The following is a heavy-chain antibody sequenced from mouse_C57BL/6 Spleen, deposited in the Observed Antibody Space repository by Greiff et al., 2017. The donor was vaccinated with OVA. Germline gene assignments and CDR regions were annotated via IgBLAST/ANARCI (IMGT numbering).Heavy chain of an antibody. CDR3: AVNYYGSSSFDY. CDR2: IHPNSGST. Sequence: QVQLQQPGAELVKPGASVKLSCKASGYTFTSYWMHWVKQRPGQGLEWIGMIHPNSGSTNYNEKFKSKATLTVDKSSSTAYMQLSSLTSEDSAVYYCAVNYYGSSSFDYWGQGTTLTVSS. D-gene: IGHD1-1*01. CDR1: GYTFTSYW. J-gene: IGHJ2*01. V-gene: IGHV1-64*01.